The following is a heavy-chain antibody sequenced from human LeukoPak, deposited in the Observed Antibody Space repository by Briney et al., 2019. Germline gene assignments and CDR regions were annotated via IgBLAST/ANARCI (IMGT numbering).Heavy chain of an antibody. J-gene: IGHJ4*02. V-gene: IGHV3-21*04. CDR2: ISSSSSYI. CDR1: GFTFSSYS. D-gene: IGHD3-22*01. CDR3: AKDLDRYYDSSGYYPSDY. Sequence: GGSLRLSCAASGFTFSSYSMNWVRQAPGKGLEWVSSISSSSSYIYYADSVKGRFTISRDNSKNTLYLQMNSLRAEDTAVYYCAKDLDRYYDSSGYYPSDYWGQGTLVTVSS.